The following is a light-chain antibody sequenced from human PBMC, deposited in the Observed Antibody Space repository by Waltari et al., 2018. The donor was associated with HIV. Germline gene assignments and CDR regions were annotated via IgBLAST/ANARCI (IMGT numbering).Light chain of an antibody. Sequence: SALTQPPSASGSPGQSVTISCTGTTADVGGYNHVSWYQQHPGKAPKFLIFEVNQRPSGVPIRFSGSKSGNTASLTVSGLQAEDEAHYYCVSYAGVNDRWAFGGGTKLTV. CDR2: EVN. V-gene: IGLV2-8*01. CDR3: VSYAGVNDRWA. CDR1: TADVGGYNH. J-gene: IGLJ3*02.